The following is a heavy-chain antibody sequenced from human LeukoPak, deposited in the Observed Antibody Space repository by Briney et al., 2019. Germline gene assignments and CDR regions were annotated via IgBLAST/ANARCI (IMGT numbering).Heavy chain of an antibody. Sequence: SETLSLTCIVSGGSITNSYYWGWIRQPPGQGLEWIGSLSYSGNTYSNPSLKSRVTISIDTSKNQFSLKLSSVTAADTAVYYCARGGGCSDTSCYNFDYWGQGTLVTVSS. CDR2: LSYSGNT. V-gene: IGHV4-39*07. J-gene: IGHJ4*02. CDR1: GGSITNSYY. D-gene: IGHD2-2*02. CDR3: ARGGGCSDTSCYNFDY.